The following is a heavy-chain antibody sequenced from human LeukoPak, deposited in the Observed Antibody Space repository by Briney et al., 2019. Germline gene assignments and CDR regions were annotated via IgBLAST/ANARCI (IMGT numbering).Heavy chain of an antibody. D-gene: IGHD3-10*01. Sequence: GGSLRLSCAASGFTFSDYDMHWVRQATGKGLEWVSAIGTAGDTYYTGSVKGRFTISRENAKNSLYLQMNSLRAEDTAVYYCARKSDSLMVRGGDCWGQGALVTVSS. CDR2: IGTAGDT. V-gene: IGHV3-13*01. CDR3: ARKSDSLMVRGGDC. CDR1: GFTFSDYD. J-gene: IGHJ4*02.